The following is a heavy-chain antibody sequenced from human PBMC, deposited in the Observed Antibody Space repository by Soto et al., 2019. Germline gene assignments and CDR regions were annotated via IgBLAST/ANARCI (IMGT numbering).Heavy chain of an antibody. J-gene: IGHJ6*02. Sequence: QVQLVQSGAEVKKPGSSVKVSCKASGGTFSSYAISWVRQAPGQGLEWMGGIIPIFGTANYAQKFQGRVTITADESTSTAYMELSSLRSEDTAVYYCARCLSGSSSFKPSICYYGMDVWGQGTTVTGSS. V-gene: IGHV1-69*01. CDR3: ARCLSGSSSFKPSICYYGMDV. CDR1: GGTFSSYA. CDR2: IIPIFGTA. D-gene: IGHD6-13*01.